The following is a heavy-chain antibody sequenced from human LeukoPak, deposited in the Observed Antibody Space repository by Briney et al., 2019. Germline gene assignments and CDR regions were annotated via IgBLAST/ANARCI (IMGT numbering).Heavy chain of an antibody. D-gene: IGHD3-16*01. CDR1: GTAISSYF. J-gene: IGHJ4*02. CDR3: VGGRTARYYDH. CDR2: FYHNGGP. V-gene: IGHV4-4*09. Sequence: SSETLSLTCSISGTAISSYFWNWIRQSPAKGLEWLGFFYHNGGPNYNPSLRSRVTISVDSSQRKVSLQVTSVTAADTAIYYCVGGRTARYYDHWGQGTLVAVST.